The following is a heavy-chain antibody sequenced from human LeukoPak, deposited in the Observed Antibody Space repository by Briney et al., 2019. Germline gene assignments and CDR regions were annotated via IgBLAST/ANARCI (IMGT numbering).Heavy chain of an antibody. CDR2: IKQDGSEK. D-gene: IGHD3-10*01. CDR3: ARCGSGSYWSYYYYMDV. Sequence: GGSLRLSCAASGFTFSSYSMNWVRQAPGKGLEWVANIKQDGSEKYYVDSVKGRFTISRDNAKNSLYLQMNSLRAEDTAVYYCARCGSGSYWSYYYYMDVWGKGTTVTVSS. V-gene: IGHV3-7*01. CDR1: GFTFSSYS. J-gene: IGHJ6*03.